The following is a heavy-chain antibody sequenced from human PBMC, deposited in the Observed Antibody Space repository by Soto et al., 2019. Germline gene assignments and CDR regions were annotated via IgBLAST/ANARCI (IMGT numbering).Heavy chain of an antibody. CDR1: GVSFSGFF. D-gene: IGHD3-9*01. V-gene: IGHV4-34*01. CDR2: INHRGDT. CDR3: AGRYSGSCWYVS. Sequence: QVQLQQWGPGLLKPSETLSLTGALSGVSFSGFFWSWIRQPPGKGLEWIGEINHRGDTNYNPSLKSRVSISRDTSTTESSFNWTSVTAAGSAVYYCAGRYSGSCWYVSWGLGTPVTISS. J-gene: IGHJ5*01.